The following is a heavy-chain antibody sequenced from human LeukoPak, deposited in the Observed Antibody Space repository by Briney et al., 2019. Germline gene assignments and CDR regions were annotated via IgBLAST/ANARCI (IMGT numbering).Heavy chain of an antibody. CDR1: GYSFTSQA. CDR3: ARRSDYLDY. V-gene: IGHV1-69*13. J-gene: IGHJ4*02. Sequence: SVKVSFKASGYSFTSQAINWVRQAPGQGLEWMGGIIPIFGTANYAQKFQGRVTITADESTSTAYMELSSLRSEDTAVYYCARRSDYLDYWGQGTLVTVSS. CDR2: IIPIFGTA. D-gene: IGHD3-3*01.